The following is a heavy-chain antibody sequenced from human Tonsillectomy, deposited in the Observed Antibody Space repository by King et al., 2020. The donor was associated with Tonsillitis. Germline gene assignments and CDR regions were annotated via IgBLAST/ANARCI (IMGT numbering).Heavy chain of an antibody. J-gene: IGHJ4*02. V-gene: IGHV1-2*02. CDR2: INPNNGDT. Sequence: VQLVESGAEVRKPGASVKVSCKASGYSFTDYYIHWVRQAPGQGLEWMGWINPNNGDTNYAQKFQGRVTMTRDTSISTVYMELSRLTSDDTAVYYCAREALAFDYWGQETLVTVSS. CDR3: AREALAFDY. CDR1: GYSFTDYY.